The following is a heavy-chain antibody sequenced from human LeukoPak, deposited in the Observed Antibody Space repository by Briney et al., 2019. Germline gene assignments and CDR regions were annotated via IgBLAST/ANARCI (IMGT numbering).Heavy chain of an antibody. CDR3: AKVVVVSQSFDY. J-gene: IGHJ4*02. D-gene: IGHD2-2*01. CDR2: ISSSSSYI. CDR1: GFTFSSYS. V-gene: IGHV3-21*04. Sequence: PGGSLRLSCAASGFTFSSYSMNWVRQAPGKGLEWVSSISSSSSYIYYADSVKGRFTISRDNSKNTLYLQMNSLRAEDTAVYYCAKVVVVSQSFDYWGQGTLVTVSS.